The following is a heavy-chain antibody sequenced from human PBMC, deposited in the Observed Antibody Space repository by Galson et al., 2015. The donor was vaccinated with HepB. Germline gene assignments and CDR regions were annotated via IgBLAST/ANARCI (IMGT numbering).Heavy chain of an antibody. D-gene: IGHD6-13*01. J-gene: IGHJ4*02. V-gene: IGHV3-30*04. Sequence: SLRLSCAASGFTFSSYAMHWVRQAPGKGLEWVAVISYDGSNKYYADSVKGRFTISRDNSKNTLYLQMNSLRAEDTAVYYCAREGYSSSWYVDYWGQGTLVTVSS. CDR2: ISYDGSNK. CDR1: GFTFSSYA. CDR3: AREGYSSSWYVDY.